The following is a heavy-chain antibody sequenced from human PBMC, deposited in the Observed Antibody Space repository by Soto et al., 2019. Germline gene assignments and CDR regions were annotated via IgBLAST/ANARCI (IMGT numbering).Heavy chain of an antibody. CDR1: GYRFTSYW. D-gene: IGHD2-21*01. Sequence: GESLKISCKGSGYRFTSYWIGWVRQMPGKGPEWMGIIYPADSVTRYSPSFQGQVTISVDKSISTDYLQWGSLKASDTAMYYCARRTYYSSEFDPWGQGTLVTVSS. J-gene: IGHJ5*02. V-gene: IGHV5-51*01. CDR2: IYPADSVT. CDR3: ARRTYYSSEFDP.